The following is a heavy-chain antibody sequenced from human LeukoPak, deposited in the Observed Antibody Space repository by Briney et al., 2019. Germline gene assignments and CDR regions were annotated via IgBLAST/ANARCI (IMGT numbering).Heavy chain of an antibody. J-gene: IGHJ4*02. Sequence: GGSLRLSCAASGFTFSSYSMNWVRQAPGKGLEWVSYISSSSSTIYYADSVKGRFTISRDNSKNTLYLQMNSLRAEDTAVYYCSKKGQANDDGKPGWGQGTLVTVSS. D-gene: IGHD1-1*01. CDR1: GFTFSSYS. V-gene: IGHV3-48*01. CDR2: ISSSSSTI. CDR3: SKKGQANDDGKPG.